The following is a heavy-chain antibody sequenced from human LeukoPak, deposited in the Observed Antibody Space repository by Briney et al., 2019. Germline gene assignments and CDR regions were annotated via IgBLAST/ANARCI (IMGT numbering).Heavy chain of an antibody. J-gene: IGHJ4*02. V-gene: IGHV3-30-3*01. D-gene: IGHD6-13*01. CDR2: ISYDGSNK. CDR1: GFTFSSYA. CDR3: ARGRYSAGATTPGIDY. Sequence: PGRSLRLSCAASGFTFSSYAMHWVRQAPGKGLEWVAVISYDGSNKNYADSVKGRFTISRDNSKNTLYLQMNSLRAEDTAVYYCARGRYSAGATTPGIDYWGQGTLVTVSS.